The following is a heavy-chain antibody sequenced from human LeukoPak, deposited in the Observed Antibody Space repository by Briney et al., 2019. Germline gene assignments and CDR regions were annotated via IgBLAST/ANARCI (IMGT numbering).Heavy chain of an antibody. CDR2: ISHDGSNK. D-gene: IGHD3-22*01. J-gene: IGHJ4*02. V-gene: IGHV3-30*18. Sequence: GGSLRLSCLVSGFTFSSYGMHWVRQAPGKGLEWVAVISHDGSNKYYIDSVKGRFTISRDNSKNTLYLQMNSLRAEDTAVYYCANVDYFDSSGYYYPPGNFWGQGTLVAVSS. CDR3: ANVDYFDSSGYYYPPGNF. CDR1: GFTFSSYG.